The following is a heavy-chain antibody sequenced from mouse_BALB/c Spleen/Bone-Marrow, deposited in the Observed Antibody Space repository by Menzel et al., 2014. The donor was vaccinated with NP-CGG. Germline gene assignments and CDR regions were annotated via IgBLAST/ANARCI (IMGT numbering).Heavy chain of an antibody. CDR3: ARNFGLAWFAY. CDR2: IWSGGST. D-gene: IGHD4-1*01. J-gene: IGHJ3*01. Sequence: QVQLKESGPGLVQPSQSLSITCTVSGFSLTSYGVHWVRQSPGKGLEWLGVIWSGGSTDYNAAFISRLSTSKDNSKSXAFFKMNSLQANDTAIYYCARNFGLAWFAYWGQGTLVTVSA. V-gene: IGHV2-2*02. CDR1: GFSLTSYG.